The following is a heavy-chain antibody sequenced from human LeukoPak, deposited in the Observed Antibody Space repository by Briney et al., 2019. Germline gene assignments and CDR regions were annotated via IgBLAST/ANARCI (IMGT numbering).Heavy chain of an antibody. CDR2: ISSSSSTI. D-gene: IGHD6-13*01. CDR1: GFTFSSYN. Sequence: GGSLRLSCAASGFTFSSYNMNWVRQAPGKGLEWVSYISSSSSTIYYADSVKGRFTISRDNAKNSLYLQMNSLRAEDTAVYYCARDPYSSSSMTRDVWGQGTTVTVSS. J-gene: IGHJ6*02. CDR3: ARDPYSSSSMTRDV. V-gene: IGHV3-48*04.